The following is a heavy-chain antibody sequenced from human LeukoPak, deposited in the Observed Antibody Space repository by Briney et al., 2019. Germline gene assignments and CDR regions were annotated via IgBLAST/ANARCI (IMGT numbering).Heavy chain of an antibody. Sequence: GGSLRLSCVASGFSFRNYAIHWVRQAPGKGLEYVSVINTDGRITYYADSVKGRFTISRDSSKNTVYLQMGSLRGEDMAVYYCTRDGGSFCDFDYWGQGALVTVSS. V-gene: IGHV3-64*02. CDR2: INTDGRIT. CDR1: GFSFRNYA. CDR3: TRDGGSFCDFDY. J-gene: IGHJ4*02. D-gene: IGHD1-26*01.